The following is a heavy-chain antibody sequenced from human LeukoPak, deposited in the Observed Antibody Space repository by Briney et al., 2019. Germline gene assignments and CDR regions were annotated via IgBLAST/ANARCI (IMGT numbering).Heavy chain of an antibody. CDR3: ASQWGLAGRGYSYGYNDY. D-gene: IGHD5-18*01. J-gene: IGHJ4*02. CDR2: IKQDGSEK. CDR1: GFTFSSYW. Sequence: PGGSLRLSCAASGFTFSSYWMSWVRQAPGKGLEWVANIKQDGSEKYYVDSVKGRFTISRDNAKNSLYLQMNSLRAEDTAVYYCASQWGLAGRGYSYGYNDYWGQGTLVTVSS. V-gene: IGHV3-7*01.